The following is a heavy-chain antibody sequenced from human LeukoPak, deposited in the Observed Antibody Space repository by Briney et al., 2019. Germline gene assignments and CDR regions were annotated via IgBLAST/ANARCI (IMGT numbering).Heavy chain of an antibody. Sequence: GASVKVSCKASGFTFTRSAMQWVRQARGQRLEWIEWIVVGSGNTKYAQKFQERVTITRDMSTGTAYMELSSLRSEDTAVYYCAASGFGFGELPSYFYYYMDVWGKGTTVTISS. D-gene: IGHD3-10*01. CDR2: IVVGSGNT. V-gene: IGHV1-58*02. CDR3: AASGFGFGELPSYFYYYMDV. J-gene: IGHJ6*03. CDR1: GFTFTRSA.